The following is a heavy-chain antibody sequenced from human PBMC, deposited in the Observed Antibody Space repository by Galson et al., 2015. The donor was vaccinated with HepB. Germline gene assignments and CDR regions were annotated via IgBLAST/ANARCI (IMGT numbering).Heavy chain of an antibody. J-gene: IGHJ4*02. Sequence: QSGAEVKKPGESLRISCKASGYSFTSYWISWVRQMPGKGLEWMGMIDPSDSYTNYSPSFQGHVTISADKSFSTAYLQWSSLKASDTAIYYCARHSFCSGGSCYGVYDSWGQGTLVTVSS. V-gene: IGHV5-10-1*01. D-gene: IGHD2-15*01. CDR3: ARHSFCSGGSCYGVYDS. CDR1: GYSFTSYW. CDR2: IDPSDSYT.